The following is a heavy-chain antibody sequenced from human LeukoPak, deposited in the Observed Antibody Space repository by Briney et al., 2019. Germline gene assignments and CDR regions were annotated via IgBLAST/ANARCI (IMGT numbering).Heavy chain of an antibody. V-gene: IGHV3-74*01. CDR1: GFTLSGHW. J-gene: IGHJ5*02. CDR2: NKYDGSAS. CDR3: AKSDWFDP. Sequence: PGGSLRLSCAASGFTLSGHWMHWFRQPPGKGLAWVSRNKYDGSASYYADSVKGRFTISRDNAKNTLYLQMNSLRVEDTAVYYCAKSDWFDPWGQGTLVTVSS.